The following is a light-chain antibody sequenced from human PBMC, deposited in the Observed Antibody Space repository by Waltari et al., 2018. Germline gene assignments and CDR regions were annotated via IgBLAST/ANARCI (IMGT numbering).Light chain of an antibody. CDR2: VNSDGSH. Sequence: QLVLPQSPSASASLGASVKLTCTLSSGHSSNVIAWHQQQPEKGPRYLMKVNSDGSHSKGDEIPDRFSGSSSVAERYLTISSLQSEDEADYYCQTGGHGTWVFGGGTKLTVL. CDR1: SGHSSNV. CDR3: QTGGHGTWV. J-gene: IGLJ3*02. V-gene: IGLV4-69*01.